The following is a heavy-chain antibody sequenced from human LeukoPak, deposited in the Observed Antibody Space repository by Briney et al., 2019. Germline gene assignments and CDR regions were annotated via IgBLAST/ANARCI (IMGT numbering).Heavy chain of an antibody. CDR3: ARARGIFGVVIRGYFQH. J-gene: IGHJ1*01. V-gene: IGHV3-30*04. D-gene: IGHD3-3*01. CDR1: GFDFNDYA. CDR2: ISYDGSNK. Sequence: SGSSLRLSCAASGFDFNDYAMHWVRQAPGKGLEWVAVISYDGSNKYYADSVKGRFTISRDNSKNTLYLQMNSLRAEDTAVYYCARARGIFGVVIRGYFQHWGQGTLVTVSS.